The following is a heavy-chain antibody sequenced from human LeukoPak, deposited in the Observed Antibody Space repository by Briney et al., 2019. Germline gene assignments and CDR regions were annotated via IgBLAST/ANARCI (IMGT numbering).Heavy chain of an antibody. Sequence: KTSETLSLTCTVSGGSISSYFWSWFRQPPGKGLEWIGHIYYSGSTNYNPSLKSRATISVDSSKNQFSLKLSSVTAADTAVYYCARNETFDYWGQGTLVTVSS. J-gene: IGHJ4*02. CDR3: ARNETFDY. CDR2: IYYSGST. V-gene: IGHV4-59*01. CDR1: GGSISSYF.